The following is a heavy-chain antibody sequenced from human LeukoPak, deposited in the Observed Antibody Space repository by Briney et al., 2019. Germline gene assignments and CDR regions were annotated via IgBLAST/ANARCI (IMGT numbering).Heavy chain of an antibody. V-gene: IGHV3-64*01. D-gene: IGHD1-20*01. J-gene: IGHJ4*02. CDR1: GFTFSNYG. Sequence: GGSLRLSCEASGFTFSNYGMHWVRQAPGKGLEYVSGINFNGGSTYYANSVRGRFTISRDNSKNTLYLQVGSQSADDMAVYYCARAITGNWNDNGYFDYWGQGTLVTVST. CDR3: ARAITGNWNDNGYFDY. CDR2: INFNGGST.